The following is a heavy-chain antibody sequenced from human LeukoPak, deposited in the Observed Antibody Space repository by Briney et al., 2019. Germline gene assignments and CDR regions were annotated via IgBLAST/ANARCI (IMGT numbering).Heavy chain of an antibody. CDR1: GFTFSSYA. Sequence: PGGSLRLSCAASGFTFSSYAMSWVRQAPGKGLEWVSAISGSGGSTYYADSVKGRFTISRDNSKNTLYLQMNSLRAEDTAVYYCARDLYSGSRWGDAFDIWGQGTMVTVSS. CDR3: ARDLYSGSRWGDAFDI. CDR2: ISGSGGST. V-gene: IGHV3-23*01. J-gene: IGHJ3*02. D-gene: IGHD1-26*01.